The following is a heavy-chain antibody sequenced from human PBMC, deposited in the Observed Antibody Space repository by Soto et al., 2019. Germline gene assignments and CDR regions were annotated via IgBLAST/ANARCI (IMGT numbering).Heavy chain of an antibody. D-gene: IGHD4-4*01. Sequence: QVQLQASGPRLVKPSGTLSLTCTVSGGSISSNNWWTWVRQPPGKGLEWIGEIYHSGDTNYMSSLESRVSISVDKSKNQVSLRLNSVTAADTAVYYCARETYSNYGGGIDFWGQGALVTVSS. J-gene: IGHJ4*02. CDR2: IYHSGDT. V-gene: IGHV4-4*02. CDR1: GGSISSNNW. CDR3: ARETYSNYGGGIDF.